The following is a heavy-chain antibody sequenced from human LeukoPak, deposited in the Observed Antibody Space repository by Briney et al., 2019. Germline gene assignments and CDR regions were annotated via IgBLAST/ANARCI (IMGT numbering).Heavy chain of an antibody. CDR1: GGSFSGYY. Sequence: PSETLSLTCAVYGGSFSGYYWSWIRQPPGKGLEWFEEINHSGSTNSNPSLKSRVTISVDTSKNQFSLKLSSVTGADTAVYYCATRYYGSGSWGIYGMDVWGKGTTVTVSS. CDR2: INHSGST. D-gene: IGHD3-10*01. V-gene: IGHV4-34*01. J-gene: IGHJ6*04. CDR3: ATRYYGSGSWGIYGMDV.